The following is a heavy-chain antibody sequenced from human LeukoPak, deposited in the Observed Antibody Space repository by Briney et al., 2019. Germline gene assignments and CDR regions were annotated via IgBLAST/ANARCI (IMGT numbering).Heavy chain of an antibody. CDR3: ARDRNWGRHWYFDL. V-gene: IGHV3-7*01. CDR1: EFTFSSYW. CDR2: IKQDGSEK. J-gene: IGHJ2*01. Sequence: GGSLRLSCEASEFTFSSYWMSWVRQAPGEGLEWVANIKQDGSEKYYVDSVKGRFTISRDNAKNSLYLQMNSLRAEDTAVYYCARDRNWGRHWYFDLWGRGTLVTVSS. D-gene: IGHD7-27*01.